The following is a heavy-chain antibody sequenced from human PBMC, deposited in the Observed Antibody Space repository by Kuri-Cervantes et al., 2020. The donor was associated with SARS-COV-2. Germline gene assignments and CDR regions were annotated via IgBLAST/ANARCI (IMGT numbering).Heavy chain of an antibody. CDR2: IYHSGTT. CDR3: ARELGVPAATYFDC. D-gene: IGHD2-2*01. CDR1: GGSISSGYY. V-gene: IGHV4-38-2*02. J-gene: IGHJ4*02. Sequence: SETLSLTCTVSGGSISSGYYWGWSRQPPGKGLEWIGSIYHSGTTYYNQSLKRRVTISVDTSKNQFYLKLSSVTAADTAVYYCARELGVPAATYFDCWGQGTLVTVSS.